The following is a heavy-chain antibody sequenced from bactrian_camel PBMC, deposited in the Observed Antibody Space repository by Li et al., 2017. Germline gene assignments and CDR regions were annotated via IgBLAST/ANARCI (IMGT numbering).Heavy chain of an antibody. CDR1: GFTFSTYA. Sequence: DVQLVESGGGLVQPGGSLRLSCAASGFTFSTYAMSWVRQAPGKALEWVSCIDGSNGITYYADSMKGRFTISRDDNKNTLYLQMNSLKPEDTAMYYCANPITSIIGKGTQVTVS. V-gene: IGHV3S31*01. D-gene: IGHD2*01. J-gene: IGHJ4*01. CDR2: IDGSNGIT.